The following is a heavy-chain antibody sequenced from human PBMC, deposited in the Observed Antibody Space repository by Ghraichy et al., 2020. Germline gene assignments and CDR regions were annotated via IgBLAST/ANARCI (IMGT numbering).Heavy chain of an antibody. CDR2: INAGNGNT. Sequence: ASVKVSCKASGYTFTSYAMHWVRQAPGQRLEWMGWINAGNGNTKYSQKFQGRVTITRDTSASTAYMELSSLRSEDTAVYYCARGLIAVDGYGMDVWGQGTTVTVSS. D-gene: IGHD6-19*01. V-gene: IGHV1-3*01. CDR1: GYTFTSYA. CDR3: ARGLIAVDGYGMDV. J-gene: IGHJ6*02.